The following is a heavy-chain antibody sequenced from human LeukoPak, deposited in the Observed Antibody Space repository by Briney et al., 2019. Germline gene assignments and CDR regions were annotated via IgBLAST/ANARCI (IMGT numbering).Heavy chain of an antibody. CDR1: GFTFSDYY. CDR3: ARGLYDFWSGNYYYYYYMDV. D-gene: IGHD3-3*01. Sequence: GGSLRLSCATSGFTFSDYYMSWIRQAPGKGLEWVSYISSSGSTIYFADSVKGRFTISRDNAKNSLYLQMNSLRAEDTAVYYCARGLYDFWSGNYYYYYYMDVWGKGTTVTVSS. CDR2: ISSSGSTI. V-gene: IGHV3-11*04. J-gene: IGHJ6*03.